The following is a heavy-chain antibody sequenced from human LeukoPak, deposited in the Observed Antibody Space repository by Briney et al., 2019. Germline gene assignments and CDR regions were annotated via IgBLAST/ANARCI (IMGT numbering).Heavy chain of an antibody. V-gene: IGHV1-18*01. CDR3: ATATQPRGYFLH. Sequence: RASVKVSCKASGYTFTTYSLPGVRQAPGQSLEWMGWISVNNGGTNYAQSFQDRVTLTRDTSTNTAYLELRSLRSDDTAIIYCATATQPRGYFLHWGQGTLVTVSS. CDR1: GYTFTTYS. CDR2: ISVNNGGT. J-gene: IGHJ1*01. D-gene: IGHD2-2*01.